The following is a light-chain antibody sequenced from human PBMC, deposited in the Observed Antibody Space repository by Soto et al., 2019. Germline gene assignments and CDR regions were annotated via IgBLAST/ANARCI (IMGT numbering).Light chain of an antibody. V-gene: IGKV1-39*01. J-gene: IGKJ2*01. CDR2: TAS. CDR1: QSIREN. Sequence: DIQMTQSPSSLSASVGDRVTISCRAGQSIRENLNWYQQKPGKAPKLLIFTASSLQSGVPSRFSGSVSGTDYTLTISSLQAEDFATYYCQQSFSIPYTFGQGTKLQIK. CDR3: QQSFSIPYT.